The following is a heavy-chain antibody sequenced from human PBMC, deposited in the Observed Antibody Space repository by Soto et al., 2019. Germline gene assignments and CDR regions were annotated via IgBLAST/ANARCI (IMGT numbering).Heavy chain of an antibody. CDR1: GFTFDDYG. V-gene: IGHV3-20*04. D-gene: IGHD3-10*02. CDR3: ARTCSGSYYNPGPPDY. J-gene: IGHJ4*02. Sequence: AGGSLRLSCAASGFTFDDYGMSWVRQAPGKGLEWVSGINWNGGSTGYADSVKGRFTISRDNAKNSLYLQMNSLRAEDTALYYCARTCSGSYYNPGPPDYWGQGTLVTVSS. CDR2: INWNGGST.